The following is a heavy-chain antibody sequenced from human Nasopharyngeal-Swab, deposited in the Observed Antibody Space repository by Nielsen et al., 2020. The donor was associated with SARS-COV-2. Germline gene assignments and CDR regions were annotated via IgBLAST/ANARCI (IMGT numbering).Heavy chain of an antibody. CDR3: ARDPDYYGSGSPPGYYGMDV. CDR1: GFTFSSYA. CDR2: ISSSSSYI. V-gene: IGHV3-21*01. Sequence: GESLKISCAASGFTFSSYAMSWVRQAPGKGLEWVSSISSSSSYIYYADSVKGRFTISRDNAKNSLYLQMNSLRAEDTAVYYCARDPDYYGSGSPPGYYGMDVWGQGTTVTVSS. D-gene: IGHD3-10*01. J-gene: IGHJ6*02.